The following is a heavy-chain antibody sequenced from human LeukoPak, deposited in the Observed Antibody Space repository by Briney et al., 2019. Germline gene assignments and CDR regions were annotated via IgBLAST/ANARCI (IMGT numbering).Heavy chain of an antibody. Sequence: GRSLRLSCAASGFTFSSYGMHWVRQAPGKGLEWVAVISYDGSNKYYADSVKGRFTISRDNSKTTLYLQMNSLRAEDTAVYYCVGGAGTDFDYWGQGTLVTVSS. V-gene: IGHV3-30*03. CDR1: GFTFSSYG. CDR3: VGGAGTDFDY. J-gene: IGHJ4*02. CDR2: ISYDGSNK. D-gene: IGHD1-26*01.